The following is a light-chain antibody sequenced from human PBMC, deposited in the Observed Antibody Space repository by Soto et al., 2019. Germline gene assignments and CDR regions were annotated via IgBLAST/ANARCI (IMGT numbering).Light chain of an antibody. Sequence: DIQMTQSPSTLSASVGDRFTITFRASQSLNNYLAWYQQKPGKAPKLLIYDASTLERGVPSRFSGTGSGTEFTLTISSLQPDDFATCYCQQYYRSSITFGQGTRLEI. CDR3: QQYYRSSIT. J-gene: IGKJ5*01. CDR1: QSLNNY. CDR2: DAS. V-gene: IGKV1-5*01.